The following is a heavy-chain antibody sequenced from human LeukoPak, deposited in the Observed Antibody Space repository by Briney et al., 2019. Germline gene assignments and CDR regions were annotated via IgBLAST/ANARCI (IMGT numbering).Heavy chain of an antibody. Sequence: ASVKVSCKASGYTFTSYDINWVRQATGQGLEWMGWMNPNSGNTGYAQKFQGRVTITRNTSISTAYMELSSLRSEDTAVYYCARGRDDFWSGYKDPILAFDIWGQGTMVTVSS. D-gene: IGHD3-3*01. CDR1: GYTFTSYD. V-gene: IGHV1-8*03. CDR3: ARGRDDFWSGYKDPILAFDI. J-gene: IGHJ3*02. CDR2: MNPNSGNT.